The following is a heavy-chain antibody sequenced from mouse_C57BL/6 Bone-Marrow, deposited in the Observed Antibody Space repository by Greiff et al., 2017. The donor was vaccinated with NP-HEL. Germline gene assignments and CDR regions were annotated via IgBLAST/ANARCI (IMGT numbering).Heavy chain of an antibody. CDR2: IDPETGGT. V-gene: IGHV1-15*01. CDR3: TNYYGSSYSYFDV. J-gene: IGHJ1*03. CDR1: GYTFTDYE. D-gene: IGHD1-1*01. Sequence: VQLQQPGAELVKPGASVKLSCKASGYTFTDYEMHWVKQTPVHGLEWIGAIDPETGGTAYNQKFKGKAILTADKSSSTAYMELRSLTSEDSAVYYCTNYYGSSYSYFDVWGTGTTVTVSS.